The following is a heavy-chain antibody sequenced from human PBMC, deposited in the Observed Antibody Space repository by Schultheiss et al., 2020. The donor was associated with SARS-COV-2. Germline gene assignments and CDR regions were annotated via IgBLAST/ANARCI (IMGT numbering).Heavy chain of an antibody. CDR1: GGSFSGYYWS. J-gene: IGHJ4*02. CDR2: IYWNDDK. Sequence: QTLSLTCAVYGGSFSGYYWSWIRQPPGKALEWLALIYWNDDKRYSPSLKSRLTITNDTSKNQVVLTMTNMDPVDTATYYCARRPLSVFAYWGQGALVTVSS. CDR3: ARRPLSVFAY. V-gene: IGHV2-5*08. D-gene: IGHD2/OR15-2a*01.